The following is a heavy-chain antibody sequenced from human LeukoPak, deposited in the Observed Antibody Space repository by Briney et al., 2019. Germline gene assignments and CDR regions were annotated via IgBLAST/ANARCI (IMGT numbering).Heavy chain of an antibody. V-gene: IGHV3-9*01. J-gene: IGHJ3*02. Sequence: SLRLSCAASGFTFDDYAMHWVRPAPGKGLEWVSGISWNSGSIGYADSVKGRFTISRDNAKNSLYLQMNSLRAEDTALYYCAKGQGWYEVSGAFDIWGQGTMVTVSS. CDR1: GFTFDDYA. CDR3: AKGQGWYEVSGAFDI. D-gene: IGHD6-19*01. CDR2: ISWNSGSI.